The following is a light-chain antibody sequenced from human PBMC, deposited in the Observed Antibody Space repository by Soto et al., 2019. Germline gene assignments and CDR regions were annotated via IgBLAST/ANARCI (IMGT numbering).Light chain of an antibody. Sequence: EIVLTQSPGTLSLSPGEGATLSRSASQSVSSSSLAWYQQKPGQSPSLLIYGAASRATGIPDRCSGSGSCTDVTLTISRLEPEDFAVYYCQQYGSSPPTFGQGTKVDI. J-gene: IGKJ1*01. CDR3: QQYGSSPPT. V-gene: IGKV3-20*01. CDR2: GAA. CDR1: QSVSSSS.